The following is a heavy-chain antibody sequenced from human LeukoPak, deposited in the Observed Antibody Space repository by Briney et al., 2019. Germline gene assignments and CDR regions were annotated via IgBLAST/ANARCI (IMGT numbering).Heavy chain of an antibody. Sequence: ASVKVSCKASGYTFTGYYMHWVRQAPGQGLEWTGWINPNSGGTNYAQKFQGRVAMTRDTSISTAYMELSRLRSDDTAVYYCARDPREVYYGMDVWGQGTTVTVSS. CDR1: GYTFTGYY. CDR3: ARDPREVYYGMDV. V-gene: IGHV1-2*02. CDR2: INPNSGGT. J-gene: IGHJ6*02.